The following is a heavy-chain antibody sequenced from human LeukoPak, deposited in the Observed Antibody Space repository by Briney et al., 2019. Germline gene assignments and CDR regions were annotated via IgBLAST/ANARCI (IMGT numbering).Heavy chain of an antibody. CDR1: GFTVSDNY. CDR3: ARVIVGTTTRLDYFDY. CDR2: IYSGGNT. J-gene: IGHJ4*02. D-gene: IGHD1-26*01. V-gene: IGHV3-66*01. Sequence: PGGSLRLSCAASGFTVSDNYMSWVRQAPGKGLEWVSIIYSGGNTYYADSVKGRFTVSRDNSKNTLYLQMNSLRAEDTAVYYCARVIVGTTTRLDYFDYWGQGTLVIVSS.